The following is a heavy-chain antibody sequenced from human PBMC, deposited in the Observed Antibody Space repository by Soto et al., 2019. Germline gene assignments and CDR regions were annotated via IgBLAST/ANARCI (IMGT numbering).Heavy chain of an antibody. V-gene: IGHV1-3*01. D-gene: IGHD3-16*01. CDR2: IHVGNGDT. J-gene: IGHJ4*02. CDR3: ASSLTADFDY. CDR1: TSTFTVYA. Sequence: QVQLVQSGAEMKKPGASVKVSCKASTSTFTVYAIHWVRQAPGQRLEWMGWIHVGNGDTKYSQKLQGRVTISRDTSASTAYMELSSLSSEDTAVYYCASSLTADFDYWGQGTLVTVSS.